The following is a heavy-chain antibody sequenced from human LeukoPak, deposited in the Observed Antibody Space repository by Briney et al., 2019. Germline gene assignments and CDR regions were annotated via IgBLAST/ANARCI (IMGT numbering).Heavy chain of an antibody. J-gene: IGHJ4*02. CDR1: GGSFSGYY. V-gene: IGHV4-34*01. CDR2: INHSGST. Sequence: SETLSLTCAVYGGSFSGYYWSWIRQPPGKGLEWIGEINHSGSTNHNPSLKSRVTISVDTSKNQFSLKLSSVTAADTAVYYCARRGFSGYDCWGQGTLVTVSS. D-gene: IGHD5-12*01. CDR3: ARRGFSGYDC.